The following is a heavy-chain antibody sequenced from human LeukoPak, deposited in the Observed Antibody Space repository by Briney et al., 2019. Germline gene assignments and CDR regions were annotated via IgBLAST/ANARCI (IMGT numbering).Heavy chain of an antibody. CDR3: AEPSARYGDYRDAFDI. CDR1: GFTVSSNY. Sequence: PGGSLRFSCAASGFTVSSNYMSWVRQAPGKGLEWVSVIYSGGSTYYADSVKGRFTISRDNSKNTLYLQMNSLRAEDTAVYYCAEPSARYGDYRDAFDIWGQGTMVTVSS. CDR2: IYSGGST. D-gene: IGHD4-17*01. V-gene: IGHV3-53*01. J-gene: IGHJ3*02.